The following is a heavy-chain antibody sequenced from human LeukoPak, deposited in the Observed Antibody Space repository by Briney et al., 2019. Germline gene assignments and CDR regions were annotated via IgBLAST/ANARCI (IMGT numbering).Heavy chain of an antibody. CDR1: GFIFSSYA. V-gene: IGHV3-23*01. Sequence: GGSLRLSCAASGFIFSSYAMSWVRQAPGKGLEWVSVISGSSGNTYYADSVKGRFTISRDKSKNTLYLQMNSLRAEDTAVYYCAKHSYYYDSSPLDYWGQGTLVTVSS. D-gene: IGHD3-22*01. J-gene: IGHJ4*02. CDR3: AKHSYYYDSSPLDY. CDR2: ISGSSGNT.